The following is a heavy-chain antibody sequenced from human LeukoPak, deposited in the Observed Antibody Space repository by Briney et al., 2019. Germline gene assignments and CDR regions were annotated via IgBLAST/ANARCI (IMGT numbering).Heavy chain of an antibody. CDR1: GFTFSSYS. J-gene: IGHJ4*02. CDR2: ISSSSSYI. CDR3: ARAGQYSSRGTKNEDY. V-gene: IGHV3-21*01. D-gene: IGHD6-13*01. Sequence: PGGSLRLSCAASGFTFSSYSMNWVRQAPGKGLEWVSSISSSSSYIYYADSVKGRFTISRDNAKNSLYLQMNSLRAEDTAVYYCARAGQYSSRGTKNEDYWGQGTLVTVSS.